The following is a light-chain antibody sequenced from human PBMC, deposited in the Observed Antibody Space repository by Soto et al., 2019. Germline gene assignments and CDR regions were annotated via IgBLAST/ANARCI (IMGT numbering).Light chain of an antibody. CDR3: GTWDSRLSAFV. CDR2: DKN. V-gene: IGLV1-51*01. Sequence: QSVLTQPPSVSAAPGQKVTISCSGSSSNIGNNYVSWYQQFPGAAPKLLIYDKNERPSGIPDRFSGSKSGTSATLGITGLQTGDEADYYCGTWDSRLSAFVFGTGTKLTVL. CDR1: SSNIGNNY. J-gene: IGLJ1*01.